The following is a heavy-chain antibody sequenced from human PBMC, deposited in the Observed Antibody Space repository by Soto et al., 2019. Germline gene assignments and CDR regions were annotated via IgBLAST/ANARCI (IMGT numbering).Heavy chain of an antibody. CDR2: IYYSGST. V-gene: IGHV4-59*08. CDR1: GGSISSYY. D-gene: IGHD7-27*01. CDR3: ARHKGGQLGSFDY. J-gene: IGHJ4*02. Sequence: SETLSLTCTVSGGSISSYYWSWIRQPPGKGLEWIGYIYYSGSTNYNPSLKSRVTISVDTSKNQFSLKLSSVTAADTAVYYCARHKGGQLGSFDYWGQGTLVTVSS.